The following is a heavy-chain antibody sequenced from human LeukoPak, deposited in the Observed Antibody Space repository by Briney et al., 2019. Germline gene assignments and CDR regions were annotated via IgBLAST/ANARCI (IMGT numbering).Heavy chain of an antibody. Sequence: ASVKVSCKASGYTFTGYYMHWVRQAPGQGLEWMGWINPNSGGTNYAQKFQGRVTMTRDTSISTAYMELSRLRSDDTAVYYCARGVGDSGWAPYDYWGQGTLVTVSS. V-gene: IGHV1-2*02. CDR1: GYTFTGYY. J-gene: IGHJ4*02. D-gene: IGHD6-19*01. CDR3: ARGVGDSGWAPYDY. CDR2: INPNSGGT.